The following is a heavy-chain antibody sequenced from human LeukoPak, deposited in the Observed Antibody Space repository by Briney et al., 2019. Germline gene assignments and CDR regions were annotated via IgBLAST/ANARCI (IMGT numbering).Heavy chain of an antibody. CDR1: GFTFSDYQ. CDR3: GEGGTLGY. CDR2: PSSGSSYT. J-gene: IGHJ4*02. V-gene: IGHV3-11*03. Sequence: GGSLRLSCAASGFTFSDYQMSWFRQAPGKGLEWVSYPSSGSSYTSYADSVKGRFTISRDNAKNSLHLQMNSLRVEDTAVYYCGEGGTLGYWGQGTLVTVSS. D-gene: IGHD1-1*01.